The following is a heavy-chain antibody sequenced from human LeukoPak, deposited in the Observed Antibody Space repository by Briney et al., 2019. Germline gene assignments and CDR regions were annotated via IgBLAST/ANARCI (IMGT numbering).Heavy chain of an antibody. D-gene: IGHD3-10*01. J-gene: IGHJ4*02. Sequence: GESLKISCKASGYSFTIYWIGWVRQMPGKGLEWMGIIYPGDSDTKYSPPFQGQVTISVDKSISTAYLQWSSLKAADTAMYYCVRYYGSGLSPDYWGQGTLVTVSS. CDR1: GYSFTIYW. V-gene: IGHV5-51*01. CDR2: IYPGDSDT. CDR3: VRYYGSGLSPDY.